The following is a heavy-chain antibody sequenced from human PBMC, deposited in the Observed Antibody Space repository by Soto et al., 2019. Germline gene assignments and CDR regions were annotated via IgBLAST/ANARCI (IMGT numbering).Heavy chain of an antibody. CDR2: INHSGST. V-gene: IGHV4-30-2*01. D-gene: IGHD5-18*01. CDR3: ARGYGRNFDY. Sequence: SETLSLTCAVSGGSISSGGYSWSWIRQPPGKGLEWIGYINHSGSTNYNPSLKSRVTISLDTSKNQFSLKLSSMTAADTAVYYCARGYGRNFDYWGQGTLVTVSS. J-gene: IGHJ4*02. CDR1: GGSISSGGYS.